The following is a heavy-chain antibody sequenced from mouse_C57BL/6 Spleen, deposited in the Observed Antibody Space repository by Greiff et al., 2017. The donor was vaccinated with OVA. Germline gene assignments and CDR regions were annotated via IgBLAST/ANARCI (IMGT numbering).Heavy chain of an antibody. D-gene: IGHD2-4*01. CDR3: ARSEDYDGFAY. J-gene: IGHJ3*01. CDR1: GYTFTSYW. CDR2: IHPNSGST. Sequence: QVQLQQPGAELVKPGASVKLSCKASGYTFTSYWMHWVKQRPGQGLEWIGMIHPNSGSTNYNEKFKSKATLTVDKSSSTAYMQLSSLTSEDSAVYYCARSEDYDGFAYWGQGTLVTVSA. V-gene: IGHV1-64*01.